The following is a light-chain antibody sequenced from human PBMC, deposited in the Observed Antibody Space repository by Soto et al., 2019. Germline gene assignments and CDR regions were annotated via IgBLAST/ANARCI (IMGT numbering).Light chain of an antibody. CDR3: SSYTSSSTV. Sequence: QSALTQPASVSGSPGQSITISCTGTSSDVGGYNYVSWYQQHPGKAPKLMIYEVSNRPSGVSNRFSGSKSGNTASLTISVLQAEDEADYYCSSYTSSSTVFGGGTKRTVL. CDR1: SSDVGGYNY. CDR2: EVS. V-gene: IGLV2-14*01. J-gene: IGLJ3*02.